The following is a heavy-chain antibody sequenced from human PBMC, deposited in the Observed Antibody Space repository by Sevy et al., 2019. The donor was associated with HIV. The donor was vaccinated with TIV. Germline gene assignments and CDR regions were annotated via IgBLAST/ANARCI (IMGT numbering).Heavy chain of an antibody. J-gene: IGHJ6*02. V-gene: IGHV3-66*01. CDR2: IYSDGRT. D-gene: IGHD3-22*01. CDR3: ARDRYYDASGYYYYYYGMDV. Sequence: GGSLRLSCAASGLSVSDSYMNWVRQAPGKGLELVSVIYSDGRTYYADSVKGRFTISRDNSKNTLYLHMNNLRPEDTAVYYCARDRYYDASGYYYYYYGMDVWGQGTTVTVSS. CDR1: GLSVSDSY.